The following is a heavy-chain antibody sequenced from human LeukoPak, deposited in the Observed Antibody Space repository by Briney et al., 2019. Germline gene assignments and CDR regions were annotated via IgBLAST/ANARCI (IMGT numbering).Heavy chain of an antibody. CDR2: IYSDGNT. V-gene: IGHV3-66*02. CDR1: GFIVSSNY. J-gene: IGHJ6*03. CDR3: AKSSPLAAAGHVAVYYYYYMDV. Sequence: QSGGSLRLSCAVSGFIVSSNYMSWVRQAPGKGLEWVSFIYSDGNTYYADSVKGRFTISRDNSKNSLYLQMNSLRAEDTAVYYCAKSSPLAAAGHVAVYYYYYMDVWGKGTTVTVSS. D-gene: IGHD6-13*01.